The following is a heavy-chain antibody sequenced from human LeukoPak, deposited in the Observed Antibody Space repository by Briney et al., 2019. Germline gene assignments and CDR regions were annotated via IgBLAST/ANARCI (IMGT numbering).Heavy chain of an antibody. CDR2: TYPGDSDT. Sequence: GESLKISCKGSGYSFTSYWTGWVRQMPGKGLEWMGITYPGDSDTRYSPSFQGQVTISADKSISTAYLQWSSLKASDTAMYYCASSQNYDFWSGYGMDVWGQGTTVTVSS. J-gene: IGHJ6*02. D-gene: IGHD3-3*01. V-gene: IGHV5-51*01. CDR3: ASSQNYDFWSGYGMDV. CDR1: GYSFTSYW.